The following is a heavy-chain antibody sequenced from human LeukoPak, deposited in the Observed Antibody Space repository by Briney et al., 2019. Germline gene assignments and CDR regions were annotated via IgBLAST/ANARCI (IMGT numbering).Heavy chain of an antibody. D-gene: IGHD3-9*01. CDR2: INPVFGTA. Sequence: GASVKVSCKASGGTFSSYAISWVRQAPGQGLEWMGGINPVFGTAHYAQKFQGRVTITADESTSTAYMELSSLRSEDTAVYYCAKTFLTAYDTYFYYYGLDVWGQGTPVTVSS. J-gene: IGHJ6*02. CDR1: GGTFSSYA. V-gene: IGHV1-69*13. CDR3: AKTFLTAYDTYFYYYGLDV.